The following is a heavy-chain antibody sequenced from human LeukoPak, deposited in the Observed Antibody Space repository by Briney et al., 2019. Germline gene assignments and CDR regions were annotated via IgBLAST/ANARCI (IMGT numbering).Heavy chain of an antibody. Sequence: GASVKVSCKASGYTFTSYDINWVRQATGQGLEWMGWMNPNSGNTGYAQKFQGRVTMTRNTSISTAYMELSSLRSEDTAVYYCARRGYSSSWTYYYYYYGMDVWSQGTTVTVSS. V-gene: IGHV1-8*01. CDR1: GYTFTSYD. CDR2: MNPNSGNT. D-gene: IGHD6-13*01. CDR3: ARRGYSSSWTYYYYYYGMDV. J-gene: IGHJ6*02.